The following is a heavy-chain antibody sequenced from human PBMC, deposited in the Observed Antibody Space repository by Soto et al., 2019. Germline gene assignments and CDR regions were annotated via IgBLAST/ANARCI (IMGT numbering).Heavy chain of an antibody. Sequence: EVLLVESGGGLVQPGGSLRLSCAASGFTFSSYWMSWARQGPGKGLEWVAVIKQDSSETCYVDSVKGRFTVSRDNAKKSLYLQMNTLRVEDTAVYYCVTDWGQLSGAWGQGVLVTVSS. D-gene: IGHD3-16*01. J-gene: IGHJ5*02. V-gene: IGHV3-7*03. CDR2: IKQDSSET. CDR3: VTDWGQLSGA. CDR1: GFTFSSYW.